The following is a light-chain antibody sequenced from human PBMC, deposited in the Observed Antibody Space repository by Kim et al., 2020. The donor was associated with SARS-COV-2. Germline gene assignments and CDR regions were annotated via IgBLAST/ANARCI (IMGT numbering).Light chain of an antibody. J-gene: IGKJ4*01. V-gene: IGKV1-9*01. CDR3: QQLNSYTRN. CDR1: QGVSSY. Sequence: ASAGARVTSTSRASQGVSSYLARNQQTPGIDPKHLMYAASAVQSRVPSRFSGSEAGTDFTITISSMQPEDFATYYCQQLNSYTRNFGGGTKVDIK. CDR2: AAS.